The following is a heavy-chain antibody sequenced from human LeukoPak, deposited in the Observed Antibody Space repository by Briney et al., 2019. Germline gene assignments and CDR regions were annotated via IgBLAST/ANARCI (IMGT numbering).Heavy chain of an antibody. Sequence: GESLKISCNGSGYXFTTYWICWVRQMPGKGLEWMGIIYPGDSDTRYSPSFQGQVTISADRSITTAYLQWSSLKASDTAIYYCARRIHYYYGMDVWGQGTTVTVSS. J-gene: IGHJ6*02. CDR3: ARRIHYYYGMDV. CDR2: IYPGDSDT. CDR1: GYXFTTYW. D-gene: IGHD2-15*01. V-gene: IGHV5-51*01.